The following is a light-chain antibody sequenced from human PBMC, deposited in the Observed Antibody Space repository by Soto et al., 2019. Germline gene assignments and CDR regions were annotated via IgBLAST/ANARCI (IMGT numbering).Light chain of an antibody. CDR1: QSLVYSDGNTY. CDR2: KVS. J-gene: IGKJ1*01. CDR3: MQGTHWPWT. Sequence: DVVMTQSLLSLPVTLGQPASISCRSSQSLVYSDGNTYLTWFQQRPGQSPRRLIYKVSNRDSGVPDRFSGSGSGTDFTLKISRVEAEDVGVYYCMQGTHWPWTFGQGTKVEIK. V-gene: IGKV2-30*01.